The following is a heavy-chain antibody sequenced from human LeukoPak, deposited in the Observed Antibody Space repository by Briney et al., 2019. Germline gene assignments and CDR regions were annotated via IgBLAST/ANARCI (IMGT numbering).Heavy chain of an antibody. CDR2: ISSSGSTI. Sequence: PGGSLRLSCAASGFTFSSYEMNWVRQAPGKGLEWVSYISSSGSTIYYADSVKGRFTISRDNAKNSLYLQMNSLRAEDTAVYYCARWAGLIAVAGKGFDYWGQGTLVTVSS. J-gene: IGHJ4*02. V-gene: IGHV3-48*03. D-gene: IGHD6-19*01. CDR3: ARWAGLIAVAGKGFDY. CDR1: GFTFSSYE.